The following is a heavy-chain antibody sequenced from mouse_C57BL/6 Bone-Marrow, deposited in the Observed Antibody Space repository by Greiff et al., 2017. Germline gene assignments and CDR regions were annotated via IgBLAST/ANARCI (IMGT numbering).Heavy chain of an antibody. V-gene: IGHV5-4*03. Sequence: DVKLLESGGGLVKPGGSLKLSCAASGFTFSSYAMSWVRQTPEKRLEWVATISDGGSYTYYPDNVKGRFTISRDNAKNHLYLQIGELKGDNTGIHYSASLTTVVAYYDMDDWGQGTSVTVSS. D-gene: IGHD1-1*01. J-gene: IGHJ4*01. CDR2: ISDGGSYT. CDR1: GFTFSSYA. CDR3: ASLTTVVAYYDMDD.